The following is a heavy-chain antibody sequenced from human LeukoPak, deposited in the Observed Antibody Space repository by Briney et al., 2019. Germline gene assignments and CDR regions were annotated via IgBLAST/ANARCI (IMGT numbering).Heavy chain of an antibody. Sequence: SETLSLTCTVSGGSTSSGSYYWSWIRQPAGKGLEWIGRIYTSGSTNYNPSLKSRVTISVDTSKNQFSLKLSSVTAADTAVYYCARETAKKSYYYYYYMDVWGKGTTVTVSS. D-gene: IGHD1-14*01. CDR2: IYTSGST. J-gene: IGHJ6*03. CDR3: ARETAKKSYYYYYYMDV. CDR1: GGSTSSGSYY. V-gene: IGHV4-61*02.